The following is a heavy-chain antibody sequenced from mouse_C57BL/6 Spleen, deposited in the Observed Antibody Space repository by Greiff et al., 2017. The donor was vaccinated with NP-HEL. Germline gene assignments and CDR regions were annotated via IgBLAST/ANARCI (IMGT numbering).Heavy chain of an antibody. Sequence: QVQLQQSGAELVRPGASVTLSCKASGYTFTDYEMHWVKQTPVHGLEWIGAIDPETGGTAYNQKFKGKARLTADKSSSTAYMELRSLTSEDSAVYYCTRREYGNLGDFDYWGQGTTLTVSS. D-gene: IGHD2-1*01. V-gene: IGHV1-15*01. CDR3: TRREYGNLGDFDY. J-gene: IGHJ2*01. CDR2: IDPETGGT. CDR1: GYTFTDYE.